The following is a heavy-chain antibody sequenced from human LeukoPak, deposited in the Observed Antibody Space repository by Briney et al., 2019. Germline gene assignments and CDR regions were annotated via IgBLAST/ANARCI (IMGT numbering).Heavy chain of an antibody. D-gene: IGHD5-24*01. J-gene: IGHJ4*02. V-gene: IGHV3-48*01. Sequence: PGGSLRLSCAASGFTFSSYSMNWVRQAPGKGLEWVSYISSSSSTIYYADSVKGRFTISRDNSKNTLYLQMNSLRAEDTAVYYCAKPRGSTFNYYFDYWGQGTLVTVSS. CDR1: GFTFSSYS. CDR3: AKPRGSTFNYYFDY. CDR2: ISSSSSTI.